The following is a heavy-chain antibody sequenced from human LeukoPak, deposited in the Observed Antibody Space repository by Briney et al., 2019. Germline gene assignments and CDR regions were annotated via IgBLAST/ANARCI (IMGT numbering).Heavy chain of an antibody. CDR2: IIPIFGTA. CDR3: ERGRFLEWLLYHPTFDY. V-gene: IGHV1-69*01. D-gene: IGHD3-3*01. Sequence: SVKVSCKASGGTFSSYAISWVRQAPGQGLEWMGGIIPIFGTANYAQKFQGRVTITADESTSTAYMELSSLRSEDTAVHYCERGRFLEWLLYHPTFDYWGQGTLVTVTS. J-gene: IGHJ4*02. CDR1: GGTFSSYA.